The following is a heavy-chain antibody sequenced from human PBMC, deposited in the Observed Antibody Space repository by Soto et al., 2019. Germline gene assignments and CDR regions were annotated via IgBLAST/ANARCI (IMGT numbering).Heavy chain of an antibody. CDR3: AKDLVGATTAEYFQH. CDR1: GFTFSSYG. V-gene: IGHV3-30*18. Sequence: QVQLVESGGGVVQPGRSLRLSCAASGFTFSSYGMHWVRQAPGKGLEWVAVISYDGSNKYYADSVKGRFTISRDNSKNTLYPQMNSLRAEDTAVYYCAKDLVGATTAEYFQHWGQGTLVTVSS. D-gene: IGHD1-26*01. CDR2: ISYDGSNK. J-gene: IGHJ1*01.